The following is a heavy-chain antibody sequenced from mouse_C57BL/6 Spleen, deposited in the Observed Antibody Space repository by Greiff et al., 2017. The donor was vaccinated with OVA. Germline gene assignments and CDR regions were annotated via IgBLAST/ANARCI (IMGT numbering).Heavy chain of an antibody. J-gene: IGHJ3*01. CDR3: ARSTGTWFAY. D-gene: IGHD4-1*02. V-gene: IGHV3-6*01. CDR2: ISYDGSN. CDR1: GYSITSGYS. Sequence: ESGPGLVKPSQSLSLTCSVTGYSITSGYSWNWIRQFPGNKLEWMGYISYDGSNNYNPSLKNRISITRDTSKNQFFLKLNSVTTEDTATYYCARSTGTWFAYWGQGTLVTVSA.